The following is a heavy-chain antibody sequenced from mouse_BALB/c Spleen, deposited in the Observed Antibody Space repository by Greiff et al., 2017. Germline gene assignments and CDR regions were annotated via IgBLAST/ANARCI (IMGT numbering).Heavy chain of an antibody. Sequence: ESGPGLVKPSQSLSLTCTVTGYSITSDYAWNWIRQFPGNKLEWMGYISYSGSTSYNPSLKSRISITRDTSKNQFFLQLNSVTTEDTATYYCARELGAWFAYWGQGTLVTVSA. J-gene: IGHJ3*01. CDR2: ISYSGST. CDR3: ARELGAWFAY. V-gene: IGHV3-2*02. D-gene: IGHD4-1*01. CDR1: GYSITSDYA.